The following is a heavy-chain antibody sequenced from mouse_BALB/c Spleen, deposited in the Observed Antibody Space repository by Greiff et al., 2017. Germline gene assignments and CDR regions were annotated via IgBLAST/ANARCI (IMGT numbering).Heavy chain of an antibody. CDR3: NARYGHAMDY. Sequence: EVKLQESGAELVRSGASVKLSCTASGFNIKDYYMHWVKQRPEQGLEWIGWIDPENGDTEYAPKFQGKATMTADTSSNTAYLQLSSLTSEDTAVYYCNARYGHAMDYWGQGTSVTVSS. J-gene: IGHJ4*01. CDR1: GFNIKDYY. V-gene: IGHV14-4*02. CDR2: IDPENGDT. D-gene: IGHD2-14*01.